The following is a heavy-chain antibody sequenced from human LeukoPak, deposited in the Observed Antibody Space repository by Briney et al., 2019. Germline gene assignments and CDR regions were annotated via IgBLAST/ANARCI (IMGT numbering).Heavy chain of an antibody. CDR2: IYHSGST. D-gene: IGHD6-6*01. CDR3: ARVNGEQLVPDFDY. V-gene: IGHV4-34*01. J-gene: IGHJ4*02. Sequence: SETLSLTCAVYGGSFSGYYWGWIRQPPGKGLEWIGNIYHSGSTYYNPSLKSRVTISVDTSKNQFSLKLNSMTAADTAVYYCARVNGEQLVPDFDYWGQGTLVTVSS. CDR1: GGSFSGYY.